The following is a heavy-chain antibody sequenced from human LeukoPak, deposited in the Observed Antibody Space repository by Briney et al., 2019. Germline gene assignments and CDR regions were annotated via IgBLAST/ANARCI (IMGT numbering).Heavy chain of an antibody. J-gene: IGHJ4*02. CDR3: AKCPLFYDSRGYEY. CDR1: GFIFSGSW. V-gene: IGHV3-7*03. Sequence: QSGGSLRLSCTASGFIFSGSWMAWIRQAPGKGLEWVAIIKKDGSEKYYVDSMKGRFTTSRDNAKNSLFLQMNSLRAEDTAIYYCAKCPLFYDSRGYEYWGQGTLVTVSS. CDR2: IKKDGSEK. D-gene: IGHD3-22*01.